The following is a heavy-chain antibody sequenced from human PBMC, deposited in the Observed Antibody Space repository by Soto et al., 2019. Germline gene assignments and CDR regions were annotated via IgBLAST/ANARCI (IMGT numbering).Heavy chain of an antibody. D-gene: IGHD4-17*01. V-gene: IGHV3-33*06. CDR3: AKDGGTTVTGLWHFDS. CDR2: IWYDGTQK. CDR1: GFTFNTYS. J-gene: IGHJ4*02. Sequence: QVQLEESGGGVVQPGRSLRLSCAASGFTFNTYSMHWVRQPPGKGLEWLAAIWYDGTQKYYADSVKGRFIISRDNSKKTLYLEMNSLRAEDTAVYYCAKDGGTTVTGLWHFDSWGQGTLVTVSS.